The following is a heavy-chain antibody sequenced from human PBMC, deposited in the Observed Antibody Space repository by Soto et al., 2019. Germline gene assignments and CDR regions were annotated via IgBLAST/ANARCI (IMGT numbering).Heavy chain of an antibody. CDR3: ARDLPNCSDGSCYFDY. CDR2: ISSSTSYI. J-gene: IGHJ4*02. V-gene: IGHV3-21*01. D-gene: IGHD2-15*01. Sequence: PGGPLRLSCAASGFTFRSYSMNWVRQAPGRGLEWVSSISSSTSYIYYADSLKGRFTISRDNAKNSLYLQMNSLRAEDTAVYYCARDLPNCSDGSCYFDYWGQGTLVTVSS. CDR1: GFTFRSYS.